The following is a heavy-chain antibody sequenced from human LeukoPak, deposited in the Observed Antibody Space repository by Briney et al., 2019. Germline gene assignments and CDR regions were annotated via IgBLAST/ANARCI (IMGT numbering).Heavy chain of an antibody. CDR2: ISSSSSYI. CDR1: GFTFSSYS. Sequence: PGGSLRLSCAASGFTFSSYSMNWVRQAPGKGLEWVSSISSSSSYIYYADSVKGRFTISRDNAKNSLYLQMNSLRAEDTAVYYCAKEVYAAAGLFDYWGQGTLVTVSS. J-gene: IGHJ4*02. D-gene: IGHD6-13*01. V-gene: IGHV3-21*04. CDR3: AKEVYAAAGLFDY.